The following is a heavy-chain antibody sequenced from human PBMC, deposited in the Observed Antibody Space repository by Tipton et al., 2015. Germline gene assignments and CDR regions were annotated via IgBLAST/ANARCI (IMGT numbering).Heavy chain of an antibody. J-gene: IGHJ3*02. V-gene: IGHV4-4*07. D-gene: IGHD3-22*01. CDR1: GGSISSYY. Sequence: LRLSCTVSGGSISSYYWSWIRQPAGKGLEWIGRIYTSGSTNYNPSLKSRVTMSVDTSKNQFSLKLSSVTAADTAVYYCAGDSTSLESGIRYDGSGYYAFDIWGQGTMVTVSS. CDR2: IYTSGST. CDR3: AGDSTSLESGIRYDGSGYYAFDI.